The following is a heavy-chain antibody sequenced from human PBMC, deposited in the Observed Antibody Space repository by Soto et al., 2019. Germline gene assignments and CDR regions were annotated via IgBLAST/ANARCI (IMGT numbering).Heavy chain of an antibody. Sequence: QVQLQESGPGLVKPSETLSLTCTVSGRSLSSGFWGWFRQPPGKGLEWIGDIHYGGTTDYHPSLTSRVTISLDTSKNHFSLQLSSATAADTDLYYCAGGSGWLTDYWGQGTLVTVSS. D-gene: IGHD3-3*01. V-gene: IGHV4-59*01. CDR3: AGGSGWLTDY. J-gene: IGHJ4*02. CDR1: GRSLSSGF. CDR2: IHYGGTT.